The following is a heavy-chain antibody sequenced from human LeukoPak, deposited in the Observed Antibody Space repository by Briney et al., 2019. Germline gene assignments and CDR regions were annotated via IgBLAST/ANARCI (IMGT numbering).Heavy chain of an antibody. CDR1: GFTFSSYG. J-gene: IGHJ4*02. CDR3: ARDRRRGYSGYASY. CDR2: ISYDGSNK. V-gene: IGHV3-30*03. Sequence: GRSLRLSCAASGFTFSSYGMHWVRQAPGKGLEWVAVISYDGSNKYYADSVKGRFTISRDNSKNTLYLQMNSLRAEDTAVYYCARDRRRGYSGYASYWGQGTLVTVSS. D-gene: IGHD5-12*01.